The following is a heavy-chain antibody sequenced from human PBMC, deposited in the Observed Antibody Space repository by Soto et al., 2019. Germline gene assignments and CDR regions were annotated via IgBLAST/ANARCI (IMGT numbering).Heavy chain of an antibody. Sequence: GGSLRLSCAASGFTFSSYAMSWVRQAPGKGLEWVSGISGSGSSIDYADSVKGRFTISRDNAKNTLYLQMNSLREDDTALYYCTKDINMGGVDVWGQGTTVTVSS. CDR2: ISGSGSSI. CDR3: TKDINMGGVDV. J-gene: IGHJ6*02. D-gene: IGHD1-20*01. V-gene: IGHV3-23*01. CDR1: GFTFSSYA.